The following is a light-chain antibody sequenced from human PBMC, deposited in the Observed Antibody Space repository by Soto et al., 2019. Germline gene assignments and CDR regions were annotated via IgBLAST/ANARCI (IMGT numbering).Light chain of an antibody. CDR3: CSYVGSSILM. Sequence: QSVLTQPASVSGSPGQSITISCTGTSSDVGLYNLVSLYQQLPGKAPKLIIYEVNERPSGISDRFSGSKSGNTASLTISGLQDEDEADYYCCSYVGSSILMFGGGTKLTVL. CDR1: SSDVGLYNL. V-gene: IGLV2-23*02. J-gene: IGLJ3*02. CDR2: EVN.